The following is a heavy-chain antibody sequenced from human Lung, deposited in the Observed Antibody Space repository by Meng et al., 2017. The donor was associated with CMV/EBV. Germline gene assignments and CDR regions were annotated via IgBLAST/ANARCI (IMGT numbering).Heavy chain of an antibody. CDR1: GFTFSSYW. CDR3: AKDGRGYSYGYGMDV. CDR2: IRYDGSNK. Sequence: GESLKISCAASGFTFSSYWMSWVRQAPGKGLEWVAFIRYDGSNKYYADSVKGRFTISRDNSKNTLYLQMNSLRAEDTAVYYCAKDGRGYSYGYGMDVWGQGTTVTVSS. D-gene: IGHD5-18*01. J-gene: IGHJ6*02. V-gene: IGHV3-30*02.